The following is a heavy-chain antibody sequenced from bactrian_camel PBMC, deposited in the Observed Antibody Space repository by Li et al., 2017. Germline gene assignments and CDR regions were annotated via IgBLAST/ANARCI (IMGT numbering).Heavy chain of an antibody. J-gene: IGHJ4*01. CDR3: ATSASLEC. CDR1: GFPFSRYY. CDR2: IWGDGSTT. V-gene: IGHV3-2*01. Sequence: HVQLVESGGGLVQPGGSLRLSCGGSSGFPFSRYYIGWVRQAPGKGLEWVSSIWGDGSTTYYADSVKGRFTISRDNAKNTVWLQMNSLKSEDTALYYCATSASLECRGQGTQVTVS. D-gene: IGHD7*01.